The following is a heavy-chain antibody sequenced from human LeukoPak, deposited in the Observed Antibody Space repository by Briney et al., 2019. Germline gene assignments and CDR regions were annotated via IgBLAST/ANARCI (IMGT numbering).Heavy chain of an antibody. J-gene: IGHJ6*02. CDR1: GGTFSSYA. Sequence: ASVKVSCKASGGTFSSYAISWVRQAPGQGLEWMGWISAYNGNTNYAQKLQGRVTMTTDTSTSTAYMELRSLRSDDTAVYYCAGDPDENYYYYGMDVWGQGTTVTVSS. CDR3: AGDPDENYYYYGMDV. V-gene: IGHV1-18*01. CDR2: ISAYNGNT. D-gene: IGHD1-14*01.